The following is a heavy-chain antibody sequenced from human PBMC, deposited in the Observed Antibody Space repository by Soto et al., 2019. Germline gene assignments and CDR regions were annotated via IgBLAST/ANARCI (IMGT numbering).Heavy chain of an antibody. CDR1: GGTFSSYA. J-gene: IGHJ6*04. V-gene: IGHV1-69*13. CDR2: IIPIFGTA. CDR3: ATIGYCSGGSCPERPYYYGMDV. D-gene: IGHD2-15*01. Sequence: SVKVSCKASGGTFSSYAISWVRQAPGQGLEWMGGIIPIFGTANHAQKFQGRVTITADESTSTAYMELSSLRSEDTTVYYCATIGYCSGGSCPERPYYYGMDVWGKGTTVTVSS.